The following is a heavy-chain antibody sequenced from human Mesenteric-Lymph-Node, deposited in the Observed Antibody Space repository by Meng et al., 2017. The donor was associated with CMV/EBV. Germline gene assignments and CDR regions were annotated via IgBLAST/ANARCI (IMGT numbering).Heavy chain of an antibody. Sequence: SGYTFTNYPSHWVRQAPGQRREWMGWIDAGNGNTKYSQNFQGRVTVTRDTSANTAYMELGSLTSGDTAVYYCARAPTLHPSSGYFLNWGQGTLVTVSS. CDR3: ARAPTLHPSSGYFLN. J-gene: IGHJ1*01. CDR1: GYTFTNYP. CDR2: IDAGNGNT. V-gene: IGHV1-3*01. D-gene: IGHD3-22*01.